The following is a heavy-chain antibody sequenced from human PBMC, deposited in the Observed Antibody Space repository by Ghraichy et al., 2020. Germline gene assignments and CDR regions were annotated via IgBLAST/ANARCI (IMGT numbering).Heavy chain of an antibody. J-gene: IGHJ4*02. CDR3: ARVASVYYDSSGYFYFDY. CDR1: GGSVSSGSYY. D-gene: IGHD3-22*01. Sequence: SQTLSLTCTVSGGSVSSGSYYWSWIRQPPGKGLEWIGYIYYSGSTNYNPSLKSRVTISVDTSKNQFSLKLSSVTAADMAVYYCARVASVYYDSSGYFYFDYWGQGTLVTVSS. CDR2: IYYSGST. V-gene: IGHV4-61*01.